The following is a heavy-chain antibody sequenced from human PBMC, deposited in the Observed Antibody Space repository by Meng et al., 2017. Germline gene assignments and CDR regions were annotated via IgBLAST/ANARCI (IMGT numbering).Heavy chain of an antibody. CDR2: IWYDGSNK. CDR3: ARGGVDYDYVWGSYRDPTPYYYYGMDV. D-gene: IGHD3-16*02. V-gene: IGHV3-33*01. J-gene: IGHJ6*02. CDR1: GFTFSSYG. Sequence: GESLKISCAASGFTFSSYGMHWVRQAPGKGLEWVAVIWYDGSNKYYADSVKGRFTISRDNSKNTLYLQMNSLRAEDTAVYYCARGGVDYDYVWGSYRDPTPYYYYGMDVWGRGTTVTVSS.